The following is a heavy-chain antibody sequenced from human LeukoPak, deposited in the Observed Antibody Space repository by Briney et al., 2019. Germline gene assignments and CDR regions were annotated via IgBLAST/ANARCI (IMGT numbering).Heavy chain of an antibody. J-gene: IGHJ3*02. CDR3: ARGRIAARHAFDI. V-gene: IGHV4-59*12. CDR2: IYYSGST. Sequence: SETLSLTCTVSGGSISSYYWSWIRQPPGKGLEWIGYIYYSGSTNYNPSLKSRVTISVDTSKNQFSLKLSSVTAADTAVYYCARGRIAARHAFDIWGQGTMVTVSS. CDR1: GGSISSYY. D-gene: IGHD6-6*01.